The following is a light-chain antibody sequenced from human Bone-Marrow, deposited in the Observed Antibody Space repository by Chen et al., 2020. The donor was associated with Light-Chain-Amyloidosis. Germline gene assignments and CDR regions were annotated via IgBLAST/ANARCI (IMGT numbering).Light chain of an antibody. Sequence: NFMLTQPHSVSESPGKTVIIPCTRISGSIATNYVQCYQQLPGSSPTTVIYEDDQRPSGVPDRFSGSIDRSSNSASLTISGLKTEDEADYYCQSYQGSSQGVFGGGTKLTVL. CDR2: EDD. V-gene: IGLV6-57*01. CDR3: QSYQGSSQGV. J-gene: IGLJ3*02. CDR1: SGSIATNY.